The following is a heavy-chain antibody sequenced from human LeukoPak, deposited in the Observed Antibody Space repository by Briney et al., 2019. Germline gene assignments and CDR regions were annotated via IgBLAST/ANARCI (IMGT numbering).Heavy chain of an antibody. J-gene: IGHJ4*02. V-gene: IGHV1-69*04. CDR2: IIPILGIA. D-gene: IGHD2-15*01. CDR1: GGTFSSYA. Sequence: SVKVSCKASGGTFSSYAISWVRQAPGQGLEWMGRIIPILGIANYAQKFQGRVTITADKSTSTAYMELSSLRSEDTAVYYCARDIVVVVAAIWGQGTLVTVSS. CDR3: ARDIVVVVAAI.